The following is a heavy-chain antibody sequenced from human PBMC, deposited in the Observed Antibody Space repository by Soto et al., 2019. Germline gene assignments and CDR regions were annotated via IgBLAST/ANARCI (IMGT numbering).Heavy chain of an antibody. CDR3: ASEYISSSRYGMDV. D-gene: IGHD6-6*01. CDR1: GYSLTRYY. V-gene: IGHV1-46*01. Sequence: QVQLVQSGAEVKKPGASVKVSCKASGYSLTRYYMHWVRQAPGQGLEWMGIINPSGGSTRYAQKFQGRGTMHRDMTASTVYRELSSLRSEATAVYYCASEYISSSRYGMDVWCQGTTVTVSS. CDR2: INPSGGST. J-gene: IGHJ6*02.